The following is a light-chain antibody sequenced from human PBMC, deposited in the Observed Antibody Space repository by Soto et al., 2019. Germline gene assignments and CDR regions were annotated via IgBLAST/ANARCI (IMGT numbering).Light chain of an antibody. CDR3: QQYDALPFT. V-gene: IGKV1-33*01. Sequence: DIQMTQSPSSLSASVGDRVTITCQASHHINNYLNWFQQKPGKPPKLLIYGASKLQTGVPSRFSGSGSGTDFTFTISSLQPEDIATYYCQQYDALPFTFGPGTKVDIK. CDR2: GAS. CDR1: HHINNY. J-gene: IGKJ3*01.